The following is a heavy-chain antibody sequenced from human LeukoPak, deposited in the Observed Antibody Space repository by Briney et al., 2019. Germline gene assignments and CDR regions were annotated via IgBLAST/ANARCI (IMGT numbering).Heavy chain of an antibody. V-gene: IGHV1-69*13. CDR1: GGTFGSYA. Sequence: SVKVSCKASGGTFGSYAMSWVRQAPGQGLEWVGGIISMFGTGNYAQKFQGRVTITVDDSTSTAYMDLRSLISEDTAVYYCARVEPYSGSYYLGAFDIWGQGTMVTVSS. J-gene: IGHJ3*02. CDR3: ARVEPYSGSYYLGAFDI. CDR2: IISMFGTG. D-gene: IGHD1-26*01.